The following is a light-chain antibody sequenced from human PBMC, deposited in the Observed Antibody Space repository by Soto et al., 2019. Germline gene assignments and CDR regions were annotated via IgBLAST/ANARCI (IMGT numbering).Light chain of an antibody. CDR1: QSISSW. CDR2: KAS. Sequence: DIQMTQSPSTLSASVGDRVTITCRASQSISSWLAWYQQKPGKAPKLLIYKASCLESGVPSRFSGSGSGTEFTLTISSLQPDDFATYYCQQYHSYPYTFGQGTKLEIK. V-gene: IGKV1-5*03. CDR3: QQYHSYPYT. J-gene: IGKJ2*01.